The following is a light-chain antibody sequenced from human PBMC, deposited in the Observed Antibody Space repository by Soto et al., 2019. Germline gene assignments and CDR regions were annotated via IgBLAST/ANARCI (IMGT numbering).Light chain of an antibody. CDR2: AAS. J-gene: IGKJ1*01. V-gene: IGKV1-27*01. Sequence: DIQMTQSPSSLSASVGDRVTITCRASQGISDYLAWYQQKPGKRPYLLIYAASSLESGVPSRFSGSGPGTDFTLTISSLQPEDVATYYCQKYNIAPWTFGQGTKVEIK. CDR1: QGISDY. CDR3: QKYNIAPWT.